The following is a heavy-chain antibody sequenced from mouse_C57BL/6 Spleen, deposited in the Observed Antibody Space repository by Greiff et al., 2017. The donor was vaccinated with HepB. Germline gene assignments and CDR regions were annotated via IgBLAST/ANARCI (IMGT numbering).Heavy chain of an antibody. CDR1: GYTFTSYW. CDR2: IYPSDSET. J-gene: IGHJ1*03. Sequence: VQLQQPGAELVRPGSSVKLSCKASGYTFTSYWMDWVKQRPGQGLEWIGNIYPSDSETHYNQKFKDKATLTVDKSSSTAYMQLSSLTSEDSAVYYCARHDGYYPYWYFDVWGTGTTVTVSS. CDR3: ARHDGYYPYWYFDV. V-gene: IGHV1-61*01. D-gene: IGHD2-3*01.